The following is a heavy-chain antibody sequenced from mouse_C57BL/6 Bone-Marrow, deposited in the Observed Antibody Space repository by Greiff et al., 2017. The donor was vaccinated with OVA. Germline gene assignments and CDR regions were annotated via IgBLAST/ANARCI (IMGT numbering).Heavy chain of an antibody. CDR2: ISSGGSYT. CDR1: GFTFSSYG. J-gene: IGHJ2*01. CDR3: ARRDYYGSREDYFDY. Sequence: EVKLVESGGDLVKPGGSLKLSCAASGFTFSSYGMSWVRQTPDKRLEWVATISSGGSYTYYPDSVKGRFTISRDNAKNTLYLQMSSLKSEDTAMYYCARRDYYGSREDYFDYWGQGTTLTVSS. D-gene: IGHD1-1*01. V-gene: IGHV5-6*02.